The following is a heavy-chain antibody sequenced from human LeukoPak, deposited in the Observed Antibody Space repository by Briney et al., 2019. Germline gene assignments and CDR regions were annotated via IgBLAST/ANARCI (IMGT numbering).Heavy chain of an antibody. CDR1: GGFISSGGYY. D-gene: IGHD3-3*02. CDR3: ASRHPLGWFDP. J-gene: IGHJ5*02. Sequence: SQTLSLTCTVSGGFISSGGYYWSWIRDHPGKGLEWFGYIYYSGSTYYNPSLKSRVTISVDTSKNQYSLKLSSVTAADTAVYYCASRHPLGWFDPWGQGTLVTVSS. V-gene: IGHV4-31*03. CDR2: IYYSGST.